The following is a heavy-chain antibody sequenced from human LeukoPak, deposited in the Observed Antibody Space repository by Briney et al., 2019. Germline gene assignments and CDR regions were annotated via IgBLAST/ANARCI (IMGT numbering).Heavy chain of an antibody. CDR1: GYTFSSSG. J-gene: IGHJ4*02. D-gene: IGHD3-3*01. CDR2: ISAYNGNT. CDR3: AREEGSYDFLDY. V-gene: IGHV1-18*01. Sequence: ASVKVSCKASGYTFSSSGINWVRQAPGQGLEWMGWISAYNGNTNYAQKLQGRVTMTTDTSTSTAYMELRSLRSDGTAVYYCAREEGSYDFLDYWGQGTLVTVSS.